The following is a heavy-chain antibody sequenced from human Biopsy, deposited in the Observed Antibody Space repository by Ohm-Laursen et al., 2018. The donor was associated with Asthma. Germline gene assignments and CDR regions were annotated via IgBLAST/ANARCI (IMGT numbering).Heavy chain of an antibody. Sequence: SLRLSCAASGFAVSRDHMFWVRQAPGKGLEWVSGVSWNSGSIDYADSVKGRFTISRDNAKNSLYLQMNSLRAEDTAVYYCARDAPTGGYIDYWGLGTLVTVSS. J-gene: IGHJ4*02. D-gene: IGHD7-27*01. V-gene: IGHV3-48*04. CDR1: GFAVSRDH. CDR2: VSWNSGSI. CDR3: ARDAPTGGYIDY.